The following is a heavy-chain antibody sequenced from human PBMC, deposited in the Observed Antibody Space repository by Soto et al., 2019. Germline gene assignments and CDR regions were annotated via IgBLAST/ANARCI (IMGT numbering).Heavy chain of an antibody. D-gene: IGHD5-12*01. V-gene: IGHV3-11*01. Sequence: LRLCCASCGFSVSDYDMSLIRKAPGKGLEWVSYISDSGSSIYYADSVKGRFTISRDNAKNSLYLQMNNLRAEDTAVYYCATYARGYSKGFDYCGQGTLVTVSS. CDR2: ISDSGSSI. J-gene: IGHJ4*02. CDR1: GFSVSDYD. CDR3: ATYARGYSKGFDY.